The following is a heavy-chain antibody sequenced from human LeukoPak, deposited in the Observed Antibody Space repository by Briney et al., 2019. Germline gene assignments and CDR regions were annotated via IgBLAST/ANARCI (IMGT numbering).Heavy chain of an antibody. CDR1: GSTFTGYY. V-gene: IGHV1-2*04. CDR3: ARTIAAAGVDAFDI. CDR2: INPNSGGT. J-gene: IGHJ3*02. Sequence: ASVKVSCKASGSTFTGYYMHWVRQAPGQGLEWMGWINPNSGGTNYAQKFQGWVTMTRDTSISTAYMELSRLRSDDTAVYYCARTIAAAGVDAFDIWGQGTMVTVSS. D-gene: IGHD6-13*01.